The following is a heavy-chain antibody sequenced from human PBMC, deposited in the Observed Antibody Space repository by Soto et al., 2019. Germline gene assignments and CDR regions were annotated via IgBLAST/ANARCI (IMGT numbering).Heavy chain of an antibody. CDR1: GFTFSSYW. CDR2: IKQDGSEK. J-gene: IGHJ4*02. D-gene: IGHD3-16*01. Sequence: GGSLRLSCEASGFTFSSYWMSWVRQAPGKELEGVANIKQDGSEKYYGDSVKGRFTISRDNAKNSLFLQLKSLRAEDTAVYYCTPWVMITFGGVIGGNFTDYWGQGTTVTVSS. CDR3: TPWVMITFGGVIGGNFTDY. V-gene: IGHV3-7*03.